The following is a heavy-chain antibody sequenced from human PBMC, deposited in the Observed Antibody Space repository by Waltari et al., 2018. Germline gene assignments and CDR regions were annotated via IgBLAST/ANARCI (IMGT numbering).Heavy chain of an antibody. D-gene: IGHD2-8*01. CDR2: VDPEEGET. J-gene: IGHJ4*02. CDR3: ATILYLYYFDY. CDR1: GYTFTDYY. V-gene: IGHV1-69-2*01. Sequence: EVQLVQSGAEVKKPGATVKISCKASGYTFTDYYMHWGQQAPGKGLEWMGRVDPEEGETIYAEKCQGRVTITADTSTDTAYMELSSLRSEDTAVYYCATILYLYYFDYWGQGTLVTVSS.